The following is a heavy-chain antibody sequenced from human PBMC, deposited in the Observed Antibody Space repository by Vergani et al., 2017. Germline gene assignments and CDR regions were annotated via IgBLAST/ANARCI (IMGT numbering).Heavy chain of an antibody. V-gene: IGHV5-51*01. D-gene: IGHD1-26*01. J-gene: IGHJ1*01. Sequence: EVQLVQSGADAKKPGESLKISCVGSGYTFSTHWIGWVRQTPEKGLEWMGIIYPGDSDPRYHPSFEGHVTISADESINTAYLQWRSLKASDSGIYYCVRRRNSGRYPRGDFQYWGQGTLVIVSS. CDR1: GYTFSTHW. CDR2: IYPGDSDP. CDR3: VRRRNSGRYPRGDFQY.